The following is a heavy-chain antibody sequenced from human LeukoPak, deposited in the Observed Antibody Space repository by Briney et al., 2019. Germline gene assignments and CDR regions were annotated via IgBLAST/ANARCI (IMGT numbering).Heavy chain of an antibody. V-gene: IGHV3-64D*06. CDR1: GFTFSSYD. Sequence: GGSLRLSCSASGFTFSSYDMHWVRQAPGKGLEYVSSISNGGSTYYVSSNGGSTYYADSVKGRFTISRDNSKNTLYLQMSSLRAEDTAVYYCARDPPYYYDSSGSAFDIWGQGTMVTVSS. CDR2: ISNGGSTYYVSSNGGST. D-gene: IGHD3-22*01. CDR3: ARDPPYYYDSSGSAFDI. J-gene: IGHJ3*02.